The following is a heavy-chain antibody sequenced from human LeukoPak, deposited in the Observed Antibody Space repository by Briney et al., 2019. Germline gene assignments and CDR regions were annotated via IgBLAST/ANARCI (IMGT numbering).Heavy chain of an antibody. CDR3: AYDSSGYHLPDY. D-gene: IGHD3-22*01. CDR1: GFTFSNYG. Sequence: PGRSLRLSCAASGFTFSNYGMHWVRQAPGKGLEWVAVISYDGSNKYYADSVKGRFTISRDNSKNTLYLQMNSLRAEDTAVYYCAYDSSGYHLPDYWGQGTLVTVSS. V-gene: IGHV3-30*03. CDR2: ISYDGSNK. J-gene: IGHJ4*02.